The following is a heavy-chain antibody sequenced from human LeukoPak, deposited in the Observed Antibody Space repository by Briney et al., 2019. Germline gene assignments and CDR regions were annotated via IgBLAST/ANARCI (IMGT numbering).Heavy chain of an antibody. J-gene: IGHJ4*02. D-gene: IGHD3-16*01. V-gene: IGHV3-30-3*01. CDR2: ISYDGSNK. CDR3: ARGGGDY. CDR1: GFTFSSYA. Sequence: GGSLRLSCAASGFTFSSYAMHWVRQAPGKGLEWVAVISYDGSNKYYADSVKGRFTISRDNSKNTLYPQMNSLRAEDTAVYYCARGGGDYWGQGTLVTVSS.